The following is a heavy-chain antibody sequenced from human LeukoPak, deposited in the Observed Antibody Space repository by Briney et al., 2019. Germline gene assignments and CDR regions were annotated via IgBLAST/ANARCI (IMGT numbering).Heavy chain of an antibody. J-gene: IGHJ5*02. CDR1: GFTFNNYW. CDR3: GRLPRSSSSS. Sequence: GGSLRLSCAASGFTFNNYWMSWARQAPGKGLEWVANIKEDGSEKYYVDSVKGRFTVSRDNAKNSLFLQMDSLRAEDTAVYYCGRLPRSSSSSWGQGTLSPSPQ. V-gene: IGHV3-7*01. D-gene: IGHD6-6*01. CDR2: IKEDGSEK.